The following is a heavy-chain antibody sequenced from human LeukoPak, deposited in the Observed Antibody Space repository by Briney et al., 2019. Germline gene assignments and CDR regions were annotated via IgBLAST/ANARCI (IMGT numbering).Heavy chain of an antibody. J-gene: IGHJ4*02. CDR1: GGTFSSYA. CDR3: ARDIYYYDSSGYYTRPFDY. V-gene: IGHV1-69*04. CDR2: IIPILGIA. Sequence: ASVKVSCKASGGTFSSYAISWVRQAPGQGLEWMGRIIPILGIANYAQKFQGRVTITADKSTSTAYMELSSPRSEDTAVYYCARDIYYYDSSGYYTRPFDYWGQGTLVTVSS. D-gene: IGHD3-22*01.